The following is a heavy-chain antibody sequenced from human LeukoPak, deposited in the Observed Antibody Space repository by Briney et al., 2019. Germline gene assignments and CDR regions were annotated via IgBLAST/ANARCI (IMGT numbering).Heavy chain of an antibody. CDR2: SHTGGSI. CDR1: GVSISGFY. CDR3: ARRRGGFGEGEFDY. V-gene: IGHV4-4*08. D-gene: IGHD3-10*01. J-gene: IGHJ4*02. Sequence: TETLSLTCTVSGVSISGFYWNWIRQPPRKGLEWVGYSHTGGSISSNPSLNSRVAFSMDTSKNQVSLRLNSVTATDTAVYYCARRRGGFGEGEFDYWGQGIPVTVST.